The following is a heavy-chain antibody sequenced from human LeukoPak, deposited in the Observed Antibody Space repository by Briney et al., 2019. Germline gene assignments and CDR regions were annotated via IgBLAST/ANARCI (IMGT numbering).Heavy chain of an antibody. D-gene: IGHD5-12*01. CDR3: ARDHRYAFDN. CDR1: GFNFIDYS. CDR2: IGISSGNT. Sequence: QPGGSLRLSCVASGFNFIDYSMNWVRQAPGKGLEWISYIGISSGNTKYADSVKGRFTISRDKAKNSLYLQMNSLRVEDTAVYDCARDHRYAFDNWGHGTLVTVSS. J-gene: IGHJ4*01. V-gene: IGHV3-48*01.